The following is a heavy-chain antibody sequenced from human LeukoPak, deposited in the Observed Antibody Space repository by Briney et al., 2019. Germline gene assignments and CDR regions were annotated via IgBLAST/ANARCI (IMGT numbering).Heavy chain of an antibody. J-gene: IGHJ3*02. CDR2: IIPIFGTA. CDR1: GGTFSSYA. Sequence: SVKVSCKASGGTFSSYAISWVRQAPGQGLEWMGGIIPIFGTANYAQKFQGRVTITADESTSTAYMELSSLRSEDTAVYYCASGELDCSSTSCWSVDAFDIWGQGTMVTVSS. CDR3: ASGELDCSSTSCWSVDAFDI. D-gene: IGHD2-2*01. V-gene: IGHV1-69*13.